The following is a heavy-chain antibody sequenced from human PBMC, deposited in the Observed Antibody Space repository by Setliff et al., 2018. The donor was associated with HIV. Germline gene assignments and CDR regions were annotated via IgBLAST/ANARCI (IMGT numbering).Heavy chain of an antibody. D-gene: IGHD6-19*01. CDR1: GGTFSSYA. Sequence: SVKVSCKASGGTFSSYAISWVRQAPGQGLEWMGGIIPLLGTPNYAHKFQGRVTITADKYSSTVYMELSSLRSEDSAVFYCARDRSGIAVAAPDAFDVWGQGTMVTVSS. J-gene: IGHJ3*01. CDR3: ARDRSGIAVAAPDAFDV. V-gene: IGHV1-69*06. CDR2: IIPLLGTP.